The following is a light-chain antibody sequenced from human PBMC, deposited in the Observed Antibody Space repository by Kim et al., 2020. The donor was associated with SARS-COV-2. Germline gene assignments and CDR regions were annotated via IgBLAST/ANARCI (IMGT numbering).Light chain of an antibody. CDR2: GAS. V-gene: IGKV3-20*01. J-gene: IGKJ2*01. CDR3: HQYGSAPHT. CDR1: QSVPNNY. Sequence: LSPGERVTLSCRASQSVPNNYLGWYQQRSGQAPRLLIFGASSRATGIPDRFSGSGSETDFTLTITSLDPEDFAVYHCHQYGSAPHTFGQGTKLEI.